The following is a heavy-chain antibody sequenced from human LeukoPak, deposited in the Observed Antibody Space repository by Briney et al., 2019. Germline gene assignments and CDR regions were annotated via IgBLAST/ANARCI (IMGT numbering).Heavy chain of an antibody. CDR1: GGSFSGYY. V-gene: IGHV4-34*01. CDR2: IYYSGST. D-gene: IGHD3-3*01. Sequence: PSETLSLTCAVYGGSFSGYYWSWIRQPPGKGLEWIGSIYYSGSTYYNPSLKSRVTISVDTSKNQFSLKLSSVTAADTAVYYCARSGYPGRLLDYWGQGTLVTVSS. J-gene: IGHJ4*02. CDR3: ARSGYPGRLLDY.